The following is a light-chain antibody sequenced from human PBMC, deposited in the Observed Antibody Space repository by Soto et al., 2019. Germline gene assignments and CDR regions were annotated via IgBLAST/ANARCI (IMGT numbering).Light chain of an antibody. Sequence: QLVLTQPPSASGTPGQRVTISCSGSSSNIGSNIVNWYQQLPGTAPKLLIYSRNQRPSGVPDRFSASKSGTSASLAISGLQSEDEADYYCETWDDSLTGVVFGGGTQLTVL. CDR1: SSNIGSNI. J-gene: IGLJ3*02. CDR3: ETWDDSLTGVV. V-gene: IGLV1-44*01. CDR2: SRN.